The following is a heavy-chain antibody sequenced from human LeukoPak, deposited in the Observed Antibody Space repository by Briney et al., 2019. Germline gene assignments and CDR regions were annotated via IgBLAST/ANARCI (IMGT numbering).Heavy chain of an antibody. Sequence: ASVKVSCKASGGTFSSYAISWVRQAPGQGLEWMGGIIPIFGTANYAQKFQGRVTITADESTSTAYTELSNLRSEDTAVYYCARGLIAAAGLVDYWGQGTLVTVSS. CDR1: GGTFSSYA. D-gene: IGHD6-13*01. CDR3: ARGLIAAAGLVDY. V-gene: IGHV1-69*13. CDR2: IIPIFGTA. J-gene: IGHJ4*02.